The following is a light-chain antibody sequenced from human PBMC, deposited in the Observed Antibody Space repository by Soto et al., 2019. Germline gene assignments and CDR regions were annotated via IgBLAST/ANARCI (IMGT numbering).Light chain of an antibody. CDR2: GAS. J-gene: IGKJ2*01. V-gene: IGKV3-20*01. CDR1: QSVSGND. CDR3: QQCVRSPYT. Sequence: EIVLTQSPGTLSLSPGERGTLSCWASQSVSGNDLAWYQQKPGQAPRLLIYGASSRATGIPDRFSGNGSGTDFTLTISRLEPEEFAVYYCQQCVRSPYTFGQGTKLEIK.